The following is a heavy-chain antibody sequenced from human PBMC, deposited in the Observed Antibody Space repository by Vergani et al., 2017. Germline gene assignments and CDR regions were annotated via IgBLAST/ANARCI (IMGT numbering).Heavy chain of an antibody. D-gene: IGHD2-2*01. V-gene: IGHV3-23*04. CDR2: ISGSGGST. CDR1: GFTFSSYA. J-gene: IGHJ4*02. Sequence: VQLVESGGGVVQPGRSLRLSCAASGFTFSSYAMSWVRQAPGKGLEWVSAISGSGGSTYYADSVKGRFTISRDNSKNTLYLQMNSLRAEDTAVYYCARSVVPAATPLGYWGQGTLVTVSS. CDR3: ARSVVPAATPLGY.